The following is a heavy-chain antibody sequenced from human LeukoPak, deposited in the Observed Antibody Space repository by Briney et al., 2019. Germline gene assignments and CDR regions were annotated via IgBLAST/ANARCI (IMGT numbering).Heavy chain of an antibody. CDR2: IIHSGNT. CDR3: ASQGQRSSGLLG. D-gene: IGHD3-22*01. CDR1: GGSFSNSY. V-gene: IGHV4-34*12. J-gene: IGHJ4*02. Sequence: PSETLSLTCAVYGGSFSNSYWSWIRQPPGKGLEWIGDIIHSGNTNYNPSLKSRVTMSVDTSRNQFSLRLSSVTAADTAVYYCASQGQRSSGLLGWGQGTLVTVSS.